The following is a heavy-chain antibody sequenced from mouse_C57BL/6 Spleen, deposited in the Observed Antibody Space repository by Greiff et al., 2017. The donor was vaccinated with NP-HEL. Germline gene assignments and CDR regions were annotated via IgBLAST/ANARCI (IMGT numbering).Heavy chain of an antibody. CDR1: GYTFTSYD. CDR3: ARRTGTNAMDY. V-gene: IGHV1-85*01. CDR2: IYTRACST. Sequence: QVQLQQSGPELVKPGASVKLSCKASGYTFTSYDLHWVKQTPGTGLEWIGWIYTRACSTTYNAQFKGTATLTVDTSSSTSYRELHSLTSEDSAVYLCARRTGTNAMDYWGQGTSVTVSS. J-gene: IGHJ4*01. D-gene: IGHD4-1*01.